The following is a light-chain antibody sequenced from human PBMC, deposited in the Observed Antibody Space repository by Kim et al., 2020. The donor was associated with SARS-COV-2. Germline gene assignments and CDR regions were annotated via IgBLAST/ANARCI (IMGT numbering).Light chain of an antibody. J-gene: IGKJ2*01. CDR1: QSVLYNSNNKNY. Sequence: RATINCKSSQSVLYNSNNKNYLAWYQQKPGQPPKALIYGASTRESGVPDRFSGSGSGTDFTLTISILQAEDLAVYFCQQSYSIPPTFGQWTKPQI. CDR2: GAS. V-gene: IGKV4-1*01. CDR3: QQSYSIPPT.